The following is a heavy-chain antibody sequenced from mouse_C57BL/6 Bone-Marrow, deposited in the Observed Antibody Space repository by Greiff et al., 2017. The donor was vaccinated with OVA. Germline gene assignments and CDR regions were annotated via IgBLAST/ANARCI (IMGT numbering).Heavy chain of an antibody. D-gene: IGHD1-1*01. Sequence: VHVKQSGPVLVKPGASVKMSCKASGYTFTDYYMNWVKQSHGKSLEWIGVINPYNGGTSYNQKFKGKATLTVDKSSSTAYMELNSLTSEDSAVYYCLWGTVVATNYYAMDYWGQGTSVTVSS. CDR3: LWGTVVATNYYAMDY. CDR2: INPYNGGT. J-gene: IGHJ4*01. V-gene: IGHV1-19*01. CDR1: GYTFTDYY.